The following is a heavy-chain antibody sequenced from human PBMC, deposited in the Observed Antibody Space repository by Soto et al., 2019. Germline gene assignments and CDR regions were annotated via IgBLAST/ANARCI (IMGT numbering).Heavy chain of an antibody. V-gene: IGHV4-61*08. J-gene: IGHJ6*02. D-gene: IGHD1-26*01. CDR2: IYYSGST. Sequence: PSETLSLTCTVSGDSVSSGDCYWTWIRQPPGKGLEWIGYIYYSGSTNYNPSLKSRVTISVDTSKNQFSLKLSAVTAADTAVYYCAREKRVGGMDVWGQGTTVTVSS. CDR3: AREKRVGGMDV. CDR1: GDSVSSGDCY.